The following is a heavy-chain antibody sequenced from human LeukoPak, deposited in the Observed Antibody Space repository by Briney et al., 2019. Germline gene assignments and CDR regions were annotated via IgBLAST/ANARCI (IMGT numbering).Heavy chain of an antibody. Sequence: ASLKVSCEVSGYTLTELSMHWVRQAPGKGLEWMGGFDPEDGETIYAQKFQGRVTMTEDTSTDTAYMELSSLRSEDTAVYYCATDSGVVPAAMLVYWGQGTLVTVSS. CDR3: ATDSGVVPAAMLVY. J-gene: IGHJ4*02. CDR1: GYTLTELS. D-gene: IGHD2-2*01. CDR2: FDPEDGET. V-gene: IGHV1-24*01.